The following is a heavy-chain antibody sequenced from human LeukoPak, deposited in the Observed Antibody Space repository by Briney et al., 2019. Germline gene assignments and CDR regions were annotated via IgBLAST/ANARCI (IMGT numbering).Heavy chain of an antibody. Sequence: ASVTVSCKASGYTFISYYMHWVRQAPGQGLEWMGIINPSGGSTTYAQMFQGRVILTRDTSTRTVYMELYSLRSEDTAVYYCAKGGRDYGDSSGTDWGQGTLVTVSS. J-gene: IGHJ4*02. D-gene: IGHD4-23*01. CDR3: AKGGRDYGDSSGTD. CDR1: GYTFISYY. V-gene: IGHV1-46*01. CDR2: INPSGGST.